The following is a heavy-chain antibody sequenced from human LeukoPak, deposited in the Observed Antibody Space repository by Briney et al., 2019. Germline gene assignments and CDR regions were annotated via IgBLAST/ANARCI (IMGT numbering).Heavy chain of an antibody. CDR1: GGSIRSNY. D-gene: IGHD3-9*01. CDR2: MYYSGST. J-gene: IGHJ3*02. V-gene: IGHV4-59*08. CDR3: ARAHFDCLLNRAFDN. Sequence: SETLSLTCTVSGGSIRSNYWSWIRQPPGKGLEWIGYMYYSGSTNYNPSLKSRVTISVDTSKNQFSLKLSSVTAADTAVYSCARAHFDCLLNRAFDNCGQGTMVTVSS.